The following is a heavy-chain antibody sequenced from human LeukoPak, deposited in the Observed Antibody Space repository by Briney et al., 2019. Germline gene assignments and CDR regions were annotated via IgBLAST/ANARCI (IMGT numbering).Heavy chain of an antibody. D-gene: IGHD1-14*01. Sequence: PGGSLRLSCAASGFTFSSYAMSWVRQARGRGLEWVSVNSGSGGSTYYADSVKGRFTISRDNSKNTLYLQMNSLRGEDTAVYYCAKADSARGVTLKTTIDYWGQGTLVTVSS. CDR2: NSGSGGST. J-gene: IGHJ4*02. V-gene: IGHV3-23*01. CDR3: AKADSARGVTLKTTIDY. CDR1: GFTFSSYA.